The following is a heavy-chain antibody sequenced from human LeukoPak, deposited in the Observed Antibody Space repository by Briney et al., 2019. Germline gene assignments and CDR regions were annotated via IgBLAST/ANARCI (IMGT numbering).Heavy chain of an antibody. CDR1: GYTFTSYY. V-gene: IGHV1-46*01. CDR2: INPSGGST. CDR3: ARASPLPTRRDSRYVFRLTVFAFAT. J-gene: IGHJ5*02. Sequence: ASVKVSCKASGYTFTSYYMHWVRQAPGQGLERMGIINPSGGSTSYAQKFQGRVTMTRDTSTSTVYMELSSLSSEDTAVYYCARASPLPTRRDSRYVFRLTVFAFATWGLGSLVTVSS. D-gene: IGHD5-12*01.